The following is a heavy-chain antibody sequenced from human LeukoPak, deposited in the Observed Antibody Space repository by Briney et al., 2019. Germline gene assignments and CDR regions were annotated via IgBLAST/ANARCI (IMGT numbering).Heavy chain of an antibody. CDR1: GFTFSSYS. CDR2: ISSSSSYI. Sequence: PGGSLRLSCAASGFTFSSYSMNWVRQAPGKGLEWVSSISSSSSYIYYADSVKGRFTISRDNAKNSLYLQMNSLRAEDTAVYYCAGEGLTTGFYYYYYMDVWGKGTTVTVSS. D-gene: IGHD4-11*01. V-gene: IGHV3-21*01. CDR3: AGEGLTTGFYYYYYMDV. J-gene: IGHJ6*03.